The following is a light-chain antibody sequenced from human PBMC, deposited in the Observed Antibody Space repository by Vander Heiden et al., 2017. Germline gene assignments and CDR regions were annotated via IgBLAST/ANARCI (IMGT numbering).Light chain of an antibody. CDR2: DVS. CDR3: CSYAGSSSYV. J-gene: IGLJ1*01. Sequence: QSALTQPASVCGSPGQSITISCTGTSSDVGNYNLVSWYQQHPGKAPKLMIYDVSKRPSGVSNRFSGSKSGNTASLTISGLQAEDEADYYCCSYAGSSSYVFGTGTKVTVL. V-gene: IGLV2-23*02. CDR1: SSDVGNYNL.